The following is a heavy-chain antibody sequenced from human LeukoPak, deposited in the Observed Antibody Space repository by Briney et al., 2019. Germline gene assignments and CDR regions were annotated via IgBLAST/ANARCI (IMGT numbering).Heavy chain of an antibody. CDR2: VHLNGGGT. Sequence: GASVKVSCTASGHIFTVDSIHWVRQAPGQGLEWLGWVHLNGGGTYRAQKFQGRVTMTKGSSINTASMELSGLTSDDTAVYYCARDSISYYYYMDVWGKGTTVTVSS. CDR3: ARDSISYYYYMDV. CDR1: GHIFTVDS. V-gene: IGHV1-2*02. J-gene: IGHJ6*03.